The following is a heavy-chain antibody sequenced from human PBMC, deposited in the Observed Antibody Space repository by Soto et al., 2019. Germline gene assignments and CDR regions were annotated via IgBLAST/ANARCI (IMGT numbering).Heavy chain of an antibody. CDR2: ISAYNGNT. D-gene: IGHD6-6*01. J-gene: IGHJ6*02. CDR1: GYTFTSYG. CDR3: AREVEYSTPGDYYYGMDV. Sequence: ASVKVSCKASGYTFTSYGISWVRQAPGQGLEWMGWISAYNGNTNYAQKLQGRVTMTTDTSTSTAYMELRSLRSDDTAVYYCAREVEYSTPGDYYYGMDVWGQGTTVTVSS. V-gene: IGHV1-18*04.